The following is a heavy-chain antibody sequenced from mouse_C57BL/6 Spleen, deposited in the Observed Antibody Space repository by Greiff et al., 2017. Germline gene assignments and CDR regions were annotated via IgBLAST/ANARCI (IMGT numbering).Heavy chain of an antibody. CDR1: GFTFSDYY. V-gene: IGHV5-12*01. Sequence: VQRVESGGGLVQPGGSLKLSCAASGFTFSDYYMYWVRQTPEKRLEWVAYISNGGGSTYYPDTVKGRFTISRDNAKNTLYLQMRHLKSEDTAMYYCARHAYYSSYWYFDVWGTGTTVTVSS. CDR3: ARHAYYSSYWYFDV. CDR2: ISNGGGST. J-gene: IGHJ1*03. D-gene: IGHD2-12*01.